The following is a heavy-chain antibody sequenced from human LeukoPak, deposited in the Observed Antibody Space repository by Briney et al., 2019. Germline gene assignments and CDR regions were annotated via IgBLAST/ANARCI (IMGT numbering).Heavy chain of an antibody. CDR2: ISYDGSNK. CDR1: GFTFSSYA. CDR3: ARVDFGSPVL. V-gene: IGHV3-30-3*01. J-gene: IGHJ4*02. D-gene: IGHD2-15*01. Sequence: GGSLRLSCAASGFTFSSYAMHWVRQAPGKGLEWVAVISYDGSNKYYADSVKGRFTISRDNSKNTLYLQMNSLRAEDTAVYYCARVDFGSPVLWGQGTLVTVSS.